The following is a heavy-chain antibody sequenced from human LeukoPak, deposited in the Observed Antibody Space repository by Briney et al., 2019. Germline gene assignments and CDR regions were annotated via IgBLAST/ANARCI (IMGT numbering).Heavy chain of an antibody. Sequence: SQTLSLTCTVSGGSITNGGYYWSWIRQPPGKGLEWIGYIYYSGSTNYNPSLKSRVTISVDTSKNQFSLKLSSVTAADTAVYYCARGRDTAMDWGQGTLVTVSS. CDR1: GGSITNGGYY. CDR3: ARGRDTAMD. V-gene: IGHV4-61*08. CDR2: IYYSGST. D-gene: IGHD5-18*01. J-gene: IGHJ4*02.